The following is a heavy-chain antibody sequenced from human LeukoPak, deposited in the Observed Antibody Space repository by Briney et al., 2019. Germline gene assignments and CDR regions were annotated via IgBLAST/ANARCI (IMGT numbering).Heavy chain of an antibody. J-gene: IGHJ3*01. D-gene: IGHD2-15*01. Sequence: GGSLRLSCAASEFTFSRHQMSWVRQAPGKGLEWVAKITQDGSEKYYMDSVKGRFIISRDNGKNSLYLQMNSLRVEDTAVYYCARDWRQDNAFDLWGQGTTVTVSS. CDR3: ARDWRQDNAFDL. CDR1: EFTFSRHQ. CDR2: ITQDGSEK. V-gene: IGHV3-7*01.